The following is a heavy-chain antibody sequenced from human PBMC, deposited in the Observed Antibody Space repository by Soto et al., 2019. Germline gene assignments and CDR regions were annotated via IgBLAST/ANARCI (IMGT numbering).Heavy chain of an antibody. V-gene: IGHV3-23*01. D-gene: IGHD6-13*01. J-gene: IGHJ1*01. CDR3: AKDGGIAGAVEYFQH. Sequence: EVQLLESGGGLVQPGGSLRVSCAASGFTFSTYAMRWVRQVPGKGLEWVSAISGGGNSTYYADSVKGRLTISRDNSKNTLQQQKNSLRAEDTAVYYCAKDGGIAGAVEYFQHWGQGTLVTVAS. CDR1: GFTFSTYA. CDR2: ISGGGNST.